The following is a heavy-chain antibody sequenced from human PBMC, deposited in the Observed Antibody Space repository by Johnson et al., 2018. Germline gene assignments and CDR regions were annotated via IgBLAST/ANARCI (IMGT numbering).Heavy chain of an antibody. CDR2: ISGSGGST. Sequence: VQLVESGGGLVQPGGSLRLCCAASGFTFSSYAMSWVRQAPGTGLEWVSAISGSGGSTYYADSVQGRFTISRDNSKNTLYLQMNSLRAEDTAVYYCAKGHQQLVRAEYFQHWGQGTLVTVSA. CDR1: GFTFSSYA. D-gene: IGHD6-6*01. CDR3: AKGHQQLVRAEYFQH. J-gene: IGHJ1*01. V-gene: IGHV3-23*04.